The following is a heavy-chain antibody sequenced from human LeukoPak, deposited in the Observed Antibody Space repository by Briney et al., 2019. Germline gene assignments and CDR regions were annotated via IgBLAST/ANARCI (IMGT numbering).Heavy chain of an antibody. D-gene: IGHD3-22*01. CDR2: TNHSGST. J-gene: IGHJ3*02. CDR3: ARATYYDSSGFAAFDI. V-gene: IGHV4-39*07. Sequence: SETLSLTCTVSGGSISSSSYYWSWIRQPPGKGLEWIGETNHSGSTNYNPSLKSRVTISVDTSKNQFSLKLSSVTAADTAVYYCARATYYDSSGFAAFDIWGQGTMVTVSS. CDR1: GGSISSSSYY.